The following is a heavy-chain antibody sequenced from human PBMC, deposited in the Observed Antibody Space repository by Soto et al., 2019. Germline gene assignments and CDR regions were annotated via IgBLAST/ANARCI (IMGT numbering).Heavy chain of an antibody. CDR3: ARDSFDQGDFTDRFHY. J-gene: IGHJ4*02. V-gene: IGHV1-18*01. Sequence: SVKVSCKASGYTFTSYGISWVRQAPGQGLEWMGWISAYNGNTNYAQKLQGRVTMTTDTSTSTAYMELRSLRSDDTAVYYCARDSFDQGDFTDRFHYCGQENLVPVCS. D-gene: IGHD2-21*02. CDR1: GYTFTSYG. CDR2: ISAYNGNT.